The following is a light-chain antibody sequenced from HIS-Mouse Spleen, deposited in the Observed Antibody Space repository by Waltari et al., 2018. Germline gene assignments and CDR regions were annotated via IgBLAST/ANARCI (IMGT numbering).Light chain of an antibody. V-gene: IGLV1-44*01. CDR3: AAWDDSLNGNWV. Sequence: SVLTQPPSASGTPGQRVTISCSGSSPNIGSNTVTCYQQLPGTAPKLLIYSNNQRPSGVPDRFSGSKSGTSASLAISGLQSEDEADYYCAAWDDSLNGNWVFGGGTKLTVL. CDR1: SPNIGSNT. CDR2: SNN. J-gene: IGLJ3*02.